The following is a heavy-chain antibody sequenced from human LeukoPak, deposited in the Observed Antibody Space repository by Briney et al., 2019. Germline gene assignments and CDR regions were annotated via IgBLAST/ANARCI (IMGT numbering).Heavy chain of an antibody. D-gene: IGHD6-6*01. Sequence: GGSLRLSCAASGFTVSSNYMSWVRQAPGKGLEWVSVIYSGGSTYYADSVKGRFTISRHNSKNTLYLQMNSLRAEDTAVYYCARRPSIAARPHYYYGMDVWGQGTTVTVSS. CDR2: IYSGGST. CDR1: GFTVSSNY. V-gene: IGHV3-53*04. CDR3: ARRPSIAARPHYYYGMDV. J-gene: IGHJ6*02.